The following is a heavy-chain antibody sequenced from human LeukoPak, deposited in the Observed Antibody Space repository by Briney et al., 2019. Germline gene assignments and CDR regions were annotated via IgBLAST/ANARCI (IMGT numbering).Heavy chain of an antibody. D-gene: IGHD3-22*01. Sequence: PSETLSLTCTVSGGSISSYYWSWIRQPPGKGLEWIGYIYYSGSTNYNPSLKSRATISVDTSKNQFSLKLSSVTAADTAVYYCARAYYYDSSGYYYSVRDAFDIWGQGTMVTVSS. CDR1: GGSISSYY. CDR2: IYYSGST. CDR3: ARAYYYDSSGYYYSVRDAFDI. V-gene: IGHV4-59*01. J-gene: IGHJ3*02.